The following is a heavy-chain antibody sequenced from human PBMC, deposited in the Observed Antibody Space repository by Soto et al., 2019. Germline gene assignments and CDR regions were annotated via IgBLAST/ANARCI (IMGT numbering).Heavy chain of an antibody. V-gene: IGHV4-61*01. CDR3: ARYRWNDGQKHYYYYYGMDV. CDR2: IYYSGST. D-gene: IGHD1-1*01. J-gene: IGHJ6*02. CDR1: GGSVSSGSYY. Sequence: SETLSLTCTVSGGSVSSGSYYWSWIRQPPGKGLEWIGYIYYSGSTNYNPSLKSRVTISVDTSKNQFSLKLSSVTAADTAVYYCARYRWNDGQKHYYYYYGMDVWGQGATVTVSS.